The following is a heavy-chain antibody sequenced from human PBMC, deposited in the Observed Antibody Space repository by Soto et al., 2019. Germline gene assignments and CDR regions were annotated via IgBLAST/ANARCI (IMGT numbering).Heavy chain of an antibody. CDR3: AALPPRIVVVVLPIPT. CDR2: IYHTGIT. V-gene: IGHV4-4*02. J-gene: IGHJ4*02. Sequence: QVQLQESGPRLVKPSGTLSLTCAVSGASISSTNWWTWVRQPPGKGLEWIGEIYHTGITKYNPSLKSRVTISLDKFNNQFSLNLSSVTAADTAVYYCAALPPRIVVVVLPIPTWGQGTLVTVSS. CDR1: GASISSTNW. D-gene: IGHD2-15*01.